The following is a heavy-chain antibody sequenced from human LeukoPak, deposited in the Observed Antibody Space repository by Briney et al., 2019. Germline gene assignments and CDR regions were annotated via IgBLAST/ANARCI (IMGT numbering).Heavy chain of an antibody. J-gene: IGHJ4*02. CDR1: GFTFSSYS. CDR3: AKLSSSWVMDYFDY. CDR2: ISSSSSYI. V-gene: IGHV3-21*01. D-gene: IGHD6-13*01. Sequence: GGSLRLSCAASGFTFSSYSMNWVRQAPGKGLEWVSSISSSSSYIYYADSVKGRFTISRDNAKNSLYLQMNSLRAEDTAVYYCAKLSSSWVMDYFDYWGQGTLVTVSS.